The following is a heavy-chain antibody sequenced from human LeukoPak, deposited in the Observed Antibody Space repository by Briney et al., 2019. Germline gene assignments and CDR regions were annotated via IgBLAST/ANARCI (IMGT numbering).Heavy chain of an antibody. Sequence: ASVKVSCKASGYTFTSYGISWVRQAPGQGLEWMGWMNPNSGNTGYAQKFQGRVTMTRNTSISTAYMELSSLRSEDTAVYYCARGRSHYYYGSGSSNYMDVWGKGTTVTISS. CDR3: ARGRSHYYYGSGSSNYMDV. J-gene: IGHJ6*03. V-gene: IGHV1-8*02. D-gene: IGHD3-10*01. CDR1: GYTFTSYG. CDR2: MNPNSGNT.